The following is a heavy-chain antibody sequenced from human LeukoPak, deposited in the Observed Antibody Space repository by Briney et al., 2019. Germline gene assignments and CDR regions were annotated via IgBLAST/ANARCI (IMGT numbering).Heavy chain of an antibody. CDR3: ARCGGGGYNYGY. CDR2: IYSSGST. Sequence: SETLSLTCTVSGGSISSYYWSWIRQPPGKGLEWIGYIYSSGSTNYNPSLKSRVTISVDTSKNQFSLSLSSVTAADTAVYYCARCGGGGYNYGYWGQGTLVTVSS. V-gene: IGHV4-59*08. D-gene: IGHD5-24*01. CDR1: GGSISSYY. J-gene: IGHJ4*02.